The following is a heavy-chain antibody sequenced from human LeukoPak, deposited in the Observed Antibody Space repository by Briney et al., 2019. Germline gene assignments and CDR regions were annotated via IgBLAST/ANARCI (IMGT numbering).Heavy chain of an antibody. CDR1: GFTFSSYW. D-gene: IGHD6-6*01. CDR3: ARDPEKYSSSSDDAFDI. Sequence: QAGGSLRLSCAASGFTFSSYWMHWVRQAPGKGLVWVSRINSDGSSTSYADSVKGRFTISRDNAKNTLYLQMNSLRAEDTAVYYCARDPEKYSSSSDDAFDIWGQGTMVTVSS. J-gene: IGHJ3*02. V-gene: IGHV3-74*01. CDR2: INSDGSST.